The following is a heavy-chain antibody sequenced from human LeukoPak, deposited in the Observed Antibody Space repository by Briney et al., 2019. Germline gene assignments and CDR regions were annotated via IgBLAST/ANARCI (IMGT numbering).Heavy chain of an antibody. J-gene: IGHJ3*02. CDR1: GGSFSGYY. CDR3: ARDRGEITMIVVTLGAFDI. Sequence: SETLSLTCAVYGGSFSGYYWSWIRQPPGKGLEWIGEINHSGSTNYNPSLKSRVTISVDTSKNQFSLKLSSVTAADTAVYYCARDRGEITMIVVTLGAFDIWGQGTMVTVSS. CDR2: INHSGST. D-gene: IGHD3-22*01. V-gene: IGHV4-34*01.